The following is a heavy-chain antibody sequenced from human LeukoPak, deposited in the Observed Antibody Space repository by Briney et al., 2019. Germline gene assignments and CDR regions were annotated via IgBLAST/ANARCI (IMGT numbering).Heavy chain of an antibody. CDR1: GFTFSSYG. J-gene: IGHJ4*02. CDR2: IRYDGSNK. CDR3: AKTPCSGGSCYNDY. Sequence: PGGSLRLSCAASGFTFSSYGMHWVRQAPGKGLEWVAFIRYDGSNKYYADSVKGRFTISRDNSKNTLYLQMNSLRAEDTAVYYCAKTPCSGGSCYNDYWGQGTLVTVSP. D-gene: IGHD2-15*01. V-gene: IGHV3-30*02.